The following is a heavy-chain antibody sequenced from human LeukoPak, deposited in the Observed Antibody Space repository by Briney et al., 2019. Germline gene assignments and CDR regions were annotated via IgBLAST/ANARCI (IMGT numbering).Heavy chain of an antibody. CDR1: GGSFSGYY. J-gene: IGHJ6*02. CDR2: INHSGST. V-gene: IGHV4-34*01. Sequence: SETLSLTCAVYGGSFSGYYWSWIRQPPGKGLEWIGEINHSGSTNYNPSLKGRVTISVDTSKNQFSLKLSSVTAADTAVYYCARRYYGMDVWGQGTTVTVSS. CDR3: ARRYYGMDV.